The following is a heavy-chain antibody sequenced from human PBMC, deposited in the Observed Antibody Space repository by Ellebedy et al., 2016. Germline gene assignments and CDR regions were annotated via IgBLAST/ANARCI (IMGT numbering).Heavy chain of an antibody. V-gene: IGHV3-33*01. CDR3: AVSSTSNMGYYYYYGMDV. D-gene: IGHD6-6*01. CDR2: IWYDGSNK. CDR1: GFTFSSYG. Sequence: GESLKISXAASGFTFSSYGMHWVRQAPGKGLEWVAVIWYDGSNKYYADSVKGRFTISRDNSKNTLYLQMNSLRAEDTAVYYCAVSSTSNMGYYYYYGMDVWGQGTTVTVSS. J-gene: IGHJ6*02.